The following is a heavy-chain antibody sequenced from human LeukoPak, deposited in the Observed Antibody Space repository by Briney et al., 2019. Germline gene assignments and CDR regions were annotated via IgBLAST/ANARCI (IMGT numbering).Heavy chain of an antibody. D-gene: IGHD1-14*01. V-gene: IGHV3-21*01. CDR1: GFTFSSYE. Sequence: GGSLRLSCAASGFTFSSYEMNWVRQAPGKGLEWVSSITSSSSYMYYADSVKGRFTISRDNAKNSLYLQMNSLRAEDTAVYYCARGSEVDYWGQGTLVTVSS. CDR3: ARGSEVDY. J-gene: IGHJ4*02. CDR2: ITSSSSYM.